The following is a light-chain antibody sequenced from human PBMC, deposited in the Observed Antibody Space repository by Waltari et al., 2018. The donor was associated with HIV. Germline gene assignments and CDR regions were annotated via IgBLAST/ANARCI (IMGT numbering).Light chain of an antibody. CDR3: QSFDRSLSAWV. Sequence: QSVLTQPPSVSGAPGQRVTISCTGSRSNIGAGYDVHWYQQLPGTAPKHLISGNTNRPSGVPDRFPGSKSDTSASRAITGLQAEDEADYCCQSFDRSLSAWVFGGGTKLTVL. CDR1: RSNIGAGYD. V-gene: IGLV1-40*01. CDR2: GNT. J-gene: IGLJ2*01.